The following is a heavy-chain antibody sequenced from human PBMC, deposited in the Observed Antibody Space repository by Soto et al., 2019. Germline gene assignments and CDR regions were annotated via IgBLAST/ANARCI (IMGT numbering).Heavy chain of an antibody. J-gene: IGHJ4*02. CDR2: ISPDGSQK. CDR1: GFTFSSSW. D-gene: IGHD1-1*01. CDR3: SSGTVK. V-gene: IGHV3-7*01. Sequence: GGSLRLSCAASGFTFSSSWMSWIRQAAGEGLEWVAHISPDGSQKYYVDSVKGRFTISRDDAKSTLYLQMSSLRAEDTAVYYCSSGTVKWGQGALVTVSS.